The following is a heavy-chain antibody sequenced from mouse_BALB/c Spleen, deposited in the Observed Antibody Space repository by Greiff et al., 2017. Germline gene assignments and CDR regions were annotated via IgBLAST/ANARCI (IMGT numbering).Heavy chain of an antibody. V-gene: IGHV3-2*02. D-gene: IGHD4-1*01. CDR1: GYSITSDYV. CDR3: ASRGASWDDAMDY. Sequence: EVKLMESGPGLVKPSPSLTLTCTVSGYSITSDYVCYWIRQLTRNKLEWRGYISYSGSTSYNPSLKSRSSITRDTSKNQFFLQLNSVTAEDTATDDCASRGASWDDAMDYWGQGTSVTVSS. J-gene: IGHJ4*01. CDR2: ISYSGST.